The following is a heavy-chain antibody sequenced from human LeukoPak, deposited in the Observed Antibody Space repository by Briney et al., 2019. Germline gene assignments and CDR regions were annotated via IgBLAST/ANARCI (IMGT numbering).Heavy chain of an antibody. V-gene: IGHV5-51*01. CDR3: ARFPLYCSSTSCYTGFDY. Sequence: GGSLQISCQGSGSNFTSYWIGWGRQLPGKGVEWMGIIYPGDSDTRNSASCQGQVTISADKSISTASLQWSSLKASDTAMYYCARFPLYCSSTSCYTGFDYWGQGTLVTVSS. CDR1: GSNFTSYW. D-gene: IGHD2-2*02. CDR2: IYPGDSDT. J-gene: IGHJ4*02.